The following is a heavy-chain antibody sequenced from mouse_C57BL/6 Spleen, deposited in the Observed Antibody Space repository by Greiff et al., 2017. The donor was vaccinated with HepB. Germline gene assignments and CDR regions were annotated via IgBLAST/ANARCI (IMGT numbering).Heavy chain of an antibody. J-gene: IGHJ4*01. D-gene: IGHD2-5*01. Sequence: VKLVESGPGLVQPSQSLSITCTVSGFSLTSYGVHWVRQSPGKGLEWLGVIWSGGSTDYNAAFISRLSISKDNSKSQVFFKMNSLQADDTAIYYCARTYYSNYGGVDYWGQGTSVTVSS. CDR1: GFSLTSYG. CDR3: ARTYYSNYGGVDY. CDR2: IWSGGST. V-gene: IGHV2-2*01.